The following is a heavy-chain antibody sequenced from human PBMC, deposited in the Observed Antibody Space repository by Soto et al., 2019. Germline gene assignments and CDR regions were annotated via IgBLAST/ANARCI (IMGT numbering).Heavy chain of an antibody. J-gene: IGHJ6*02. CDR2: IIPIFGTA. CDR1: GGTFSSYA. D-gene: IGHD6-6*01. Sequence: QVQLVQSGAEVKKPGSSVKVSCKASGGTFSSYAISWVRQAPGQGLEWMGGIIPIFGTANYAQKFHGIVTITAEESTSRAYMEQSSLRSEDTYVYYCARDQGRGINYYYYFTDGWGQGTTVTVSS. V-gene: IGHV1-69*01. CDR3: ARDQGRGINYYYYFTDG.